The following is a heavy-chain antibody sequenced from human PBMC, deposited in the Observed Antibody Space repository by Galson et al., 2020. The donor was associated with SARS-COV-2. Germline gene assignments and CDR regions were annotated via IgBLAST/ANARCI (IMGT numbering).Heavy chain of an antibody. CDR1: GSSFTSYW. D-gene: IGHD3-22*01. Sequence: GESLKISCKGSGSSFTSYWIGWVRQMPGKGLEWMGIIYPGDSDTRYSPSFQGQVTISADKSISTAYLQWSSLKASDTAMYYCARKLYYYDSSGYFFYWGQGTLVTVSS. J-gene: IGHJ4*02. CDR2: IYPGDSDT. V-gene: IGHV5-51*01. CDR3: ARKLYYYDSSGYFFY.